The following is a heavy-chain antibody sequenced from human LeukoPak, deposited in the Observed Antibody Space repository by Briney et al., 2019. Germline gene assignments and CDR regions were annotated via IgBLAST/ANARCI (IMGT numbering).Heavy chain of an antibody. D-gene: IGHD2-21*02. CDR2: INSGSNYI. CDR1: GFTFSSYT. CDR3: ARDRGGRVVVTATYFDS. Sequence: GGSLRLSCAASGFTFSSYTINWVRQPPGKGQEWVASINSGSNYIFYADSVKGRFTISRDNGKNSLSLQMNSLRAEDTAVYYCARDRGGRVVVTATYFDSWGQGTLVTVSS. J-gene: IGHJ4*02. V-gene: IGHV3-21*01.